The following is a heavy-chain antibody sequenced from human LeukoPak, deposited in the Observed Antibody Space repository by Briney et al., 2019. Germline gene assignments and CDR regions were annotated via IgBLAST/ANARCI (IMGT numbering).Heavy chain of an antibody. CDR2: ISGSAGST. CDR3: AKATRDNSGCLDY. J-gene: IGHJ4*02. V-gene: IGHV3-23*01. D-gene: IGHD6-19*01. Sequence: GGSLRLSCAASGFTFDDYAMHWVQQAPGKGLEWVSSISGSAGSTYYADSVKGRFTIPRDNSKNTLDLQMNSLRAEDTAVYYCAKATRDNSGCLDYWGQGTLVTVSS. CDR1: GFTFDDYA.